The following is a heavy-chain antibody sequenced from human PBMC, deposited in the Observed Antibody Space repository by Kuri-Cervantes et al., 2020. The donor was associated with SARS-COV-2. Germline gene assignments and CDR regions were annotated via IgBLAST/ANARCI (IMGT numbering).Heavy chain of an antibody. Sequence: GESLKISCKGSGYSFTSYWIGWVRQMPGKGLEWMGIIYPGDSDTRYSPSFQGQVTISADKSISTAYLQWSSPKASDTAMYYCARQDIVVVVAATPHAFDIWGQGTMVTVSS. CDR2: IYPGDSDT. CDR3: ARQDIVVVVAATPHAFDI. J-gene: IGHJ3*02. V-gene: IGHV5-51*01. CDR1: GYSFTSYW. D-gene: IGHD2-15*01.